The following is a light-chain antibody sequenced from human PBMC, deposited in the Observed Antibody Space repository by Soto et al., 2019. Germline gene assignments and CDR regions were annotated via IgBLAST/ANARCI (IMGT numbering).Light chain of an antibody. J-gene: IGLJ1*01. CDR1: SSNIGAGYD. Sequence: QSVLTPPPSVSGAPGQRVTISCTWRSSNIGAGYDVHWYQQLPGTAPKLLIYGNSNRPSGVPDRFSGSKSGTSASLAITGLQAEDEADYYCQSYDSSLSVFYVFGTGTKVTVL. CDR2: GNS. V-gene: IGLV1-40*01. CDR3: QSYDSSLSVFYV.